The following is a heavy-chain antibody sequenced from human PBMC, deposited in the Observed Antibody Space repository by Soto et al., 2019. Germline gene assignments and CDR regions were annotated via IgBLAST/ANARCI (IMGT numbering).Heavy chain of an antibody. CDR1: GFTFSSYG. J-gene: IGHJ6*03. CDR3: AKNGRGYSSSTSCYVNYYYYMDV. D-gene: IGHD2-2*01. CDR2: ISYDGSNK. V-gene: IGHV3-30*18. Sequence: QVQLVESGGGVVQPGRSLRLSCAASGFTFSSYGMHWVRQAPGKGLEWVAVISYDGSNKYYADSVKGRFTISRDNSKNTLYLQMNSLRAEDTAVYYCAKNGRGYSSSTSCYVNYYYYMDVWGKGTTVTVSS.